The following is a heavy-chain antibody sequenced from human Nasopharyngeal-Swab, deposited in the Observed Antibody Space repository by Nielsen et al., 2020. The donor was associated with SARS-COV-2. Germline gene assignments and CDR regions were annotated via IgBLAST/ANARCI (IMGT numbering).Heavy chain of an antibody. CDR3: TGRDCSGTRCYAYTPSNSGAYHYYYMDV. D-gene: IGHD2-2*01. CDR2: IKSKTDGSTT. Sequence: WIRQPPGKGLEWGGRIKSKTDGSTTDYAVPVKGRFTISRDDSKNTMFLQMDSLKTEDTAVYYCTGRDCSGTRCYAYTPSNSGAYHYYYMDVWGKGTTVTVSS. J-gene: IGHJ6*03. V-gene: IGHV3-15*01.